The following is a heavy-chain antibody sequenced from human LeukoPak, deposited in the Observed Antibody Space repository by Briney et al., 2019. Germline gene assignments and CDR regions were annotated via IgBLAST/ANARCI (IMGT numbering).Heavy chain of an antibody. Sequence: GASVKVSCKVSGYTLTELSMHWVRQAPGTALEWMGRFDPEDGETIYAQKFQGRVTMTEDTSTNTAYMELSSLRSEGTAVYYCATQQLVRFVLRFQHWGQGTLVTVSS. CDR1: GYTLTELS. CDR2: FDPEDGET. V-gene: IGHV1-24*01. CDR3: ATQQLVRFVLRFQH. J-gene: IGHJ1*01. D-gene: IGHD6-13*01.